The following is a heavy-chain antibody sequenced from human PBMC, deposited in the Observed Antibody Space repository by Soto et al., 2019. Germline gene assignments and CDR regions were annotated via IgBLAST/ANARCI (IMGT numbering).Heavy chain of an antibody. V-gene: IGHV3-30-3*01. CDR1: GFTFSSYP. CDR2: ISYDGTNE. D-gene: IGHD6-13*01. J-gene: IGHJ6*02. CDR3: ARPCRYSSNPHYYYYGMDV. Sequence: QVQLVESGGGVVQPGRSLRLSCAASGFTFSSYPMDWVRQAPGKGLEWVAVISYDGTNEHYEDSVKGRFTISRDNSKNTLYLQMNSLRAEDTAVYYFARPCRYSSNPHYYYYGMDVWGQGTTFTVSS.